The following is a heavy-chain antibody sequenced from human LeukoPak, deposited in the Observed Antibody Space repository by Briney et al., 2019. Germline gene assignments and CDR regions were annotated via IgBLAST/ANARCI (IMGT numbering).Heavy chain of an antibody. CDR3: VQSTAWYRSSWYLIY. V-gene: IGHV3-23*01. D-gene: IGHD6-13*01. CDR2: IGSGSGGRT. CDR1: GFAFSSYA. Sequence: GGSLRLSCAASGFAFSSYAMTWVRQAPGKGLEWVSGIGSGSGGRTYYADSVKGRFSISRDNSRDTLNLQMNSLRAEDTAIYYCVQSTAWYRSSWYLIYWGQGILVTVSS. J-gene: IGHJ4*02.